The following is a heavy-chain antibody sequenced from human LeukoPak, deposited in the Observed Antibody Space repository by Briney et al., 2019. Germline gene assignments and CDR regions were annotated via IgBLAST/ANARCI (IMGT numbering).Heavy chain of an antibody. V-gene: IGHV5-51*01. CDR2: IYHGDSDT. D-gene: IGHD3-3*01. J-gene: IGHJ2*01. Sequence: GASLKISCKGSGYRFTSYWIGWVRQMPGKGLERMGIIYHGDSDTRYSPSFQGQVTISADKSISTAYLQWSSLKASDTAMYYCARHAPSDFWSGSSWYFDLWGRGTLVTVSS. CDR3: ARHAPSDFWSGSSWYFDL. CDR1: GYRFTSYW.